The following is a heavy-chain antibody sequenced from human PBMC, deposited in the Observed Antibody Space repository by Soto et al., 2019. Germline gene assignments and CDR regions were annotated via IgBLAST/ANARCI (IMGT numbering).Heavy chain of an antibody. J-gene: IGHJ6*02. CDR3: ARADNDFWSGYETSVDDYFGMDV. D-gene: IGHD3-3*01. CDR1: GYTLTNYY. V-gene: IGHV1-46*01. Sequence: QVQLVQSGAEVKKPGASVKVSCQASGYTLTNYYLHWVRQGPGQVLEWMGIINPRDGRTKFQQKFQERDTMTSEPATNRVSLELSSLTSEYTAVYYCARADNDFWSGYETSVDDYFGMDVWGQGTTVTVSS. CDR2: INPRDGRT.